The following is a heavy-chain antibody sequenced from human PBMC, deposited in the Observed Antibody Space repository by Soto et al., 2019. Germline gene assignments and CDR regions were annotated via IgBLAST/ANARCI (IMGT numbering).Heavy chain of an antibody. D-gene: IGHD3-22*01. V-gene: IGHV4-4*02. CDR1: GGCISRTNC. Sequence: SGTLSLSCAVYGGCISRTNCWSWVRQPPGKGLEWIGEIFHSGSTNYNPSLKSRVTISVDKSKNQFSLKLNSVTAADTAVYYCASDRSGYSSCGQGTFVIVSS. J-gene: IGHJ5*02. CDR2: IFHSGST. CDR3: ASDRSGYSS.